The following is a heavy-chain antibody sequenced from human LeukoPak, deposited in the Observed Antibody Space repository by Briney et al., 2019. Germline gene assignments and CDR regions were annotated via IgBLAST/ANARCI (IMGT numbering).Heavy chain of an antibody. CDR2: IYYSGST. V-gene: IGHV4-59*01. D-gene: IGHD6-6*01. Sequence: SETLSLTCTVSGGSISSYYWSWIRQPPGKGLEWIGYIYYSGSTNYNPSLKSRVTISVETSKNEFSLKLRSVTAADTAVYYCARVTEYRIVDYFDYWGQGTLVTVSS. CDR1: GGSISSYY. J-gene: IGHJ4*02. CDR3: ARVTEYRIVDYFDY.